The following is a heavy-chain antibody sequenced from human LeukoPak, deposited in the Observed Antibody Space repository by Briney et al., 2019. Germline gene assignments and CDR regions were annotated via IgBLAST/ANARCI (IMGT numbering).Heavy chain of an antibody. Sequence: SETLSLTCTVSGVSISSYYRSWIRQPPGKGLEWIGYIYYSGSTNYNPSLKSRVTISVDTSKNQFPLKLSSVTAADTAVYYCARDRDGYSQPYFDYWGQGTLVTVSS. D-gene: IGHD5-24*01. J-gene: IGHJ4*02. CDR1: GVSISSYY. CDR2: IYYSGST. CDR3: ARDRDGYSQPYFDY. V-gene: IGHV4-59*01.